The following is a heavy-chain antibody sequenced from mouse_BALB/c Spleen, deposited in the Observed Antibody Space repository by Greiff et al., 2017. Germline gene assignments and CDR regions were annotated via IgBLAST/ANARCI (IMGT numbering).Heavy chain of an antibody. CDR2: ISSGGST. CDR3: ARDGNYGGNRDAMDY. Sequence: EVKVVESGGGLVKPGGSLKLSCAASGFTFSSYAMSWVRQTPEKRLEWVASISSGGSTYYPDSVKGRFTISRDNARNILYWQMSSLRSEDTAMYYCARDGNYGGNRDAMDYWGQGTSVTVSS. V-gene: IGHV5-6-5*01. J-gene: IGHJ4*01. D-gene: IGHD2-1*01. CDR1: GFTFSSYA.